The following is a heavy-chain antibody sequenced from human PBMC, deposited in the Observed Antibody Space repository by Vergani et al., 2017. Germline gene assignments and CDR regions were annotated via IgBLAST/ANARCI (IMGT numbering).Heavy chain of an antibody. D-gene: IGHD1-26*01. CDR2: IRSKANDYAT. CDR1: GFTFSGSA. CDR3: TSGGLYVGPTQRYSDY. V-gene: IGHV3-73*02. J-gene: IGHJ4*02. Sequence: EELLVQSGGGLVQPGGSLKLSCVASGFTFSGSAIHWVRQSSGKGLEWLGRIRSKANDYATEYSVSVRGRFTISRDDSTYTAYLQRQNLRLDDTAVYYCTSGGLYVGPTQRYSDYWGQGSLVTVPS.